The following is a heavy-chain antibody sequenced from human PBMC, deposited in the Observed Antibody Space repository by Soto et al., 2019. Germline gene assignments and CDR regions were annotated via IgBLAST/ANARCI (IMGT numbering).Heavy chain of an antibody. CDR2: INPSGGST. D-gene: IGHD2-2*01. J-gene: IGHJ6*02. Sequence: ASVQVSCKASGYTFTRYYMHWVRQAPGQGLEWMGIINPSGGSTSYAQKFQGRVTMTRDTSTSTVYMELSSLRSEDTAVYYCARLSVPSSSLGYYYYYGMDVWGQGATVTVSS. V-gene: IGHV1-46*01. CDR3: ARLSVPSSSLGYYYYYGMDV. CDR1: GYTFTRYY.